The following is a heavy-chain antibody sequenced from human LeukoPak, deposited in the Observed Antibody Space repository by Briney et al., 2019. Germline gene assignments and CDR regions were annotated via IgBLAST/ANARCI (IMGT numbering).Heavy chain of an antibody. CDR1: GFTFSSYA. CDR2: ISSSGSTI. V-gene: IGHV3-48*03. Sequence: PGRSLRLSCAASGFTFSSYAMHWVRQAPGKGLEWVSYISSSGSTIYYADSVKGRFTISRDNAKNSLYLQMNSLRAEDTAVYYCARSMVRGVIHDYWGQGTLVTVSS. CDR3: ARSMVRGVIHDY. J-gene: IGHJ4*02. D-gene: IGHD3-10*01.